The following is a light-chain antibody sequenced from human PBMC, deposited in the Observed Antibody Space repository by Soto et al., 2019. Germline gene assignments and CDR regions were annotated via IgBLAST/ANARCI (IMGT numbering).Light chain of an antibody. V-gene: IGKV3D-20*02. CDR3: QQRSNWQT. Sequence: EIVMTQSRATLSVCPGGTSTLSCRASQSVSSNYLAWYQQKSGQAPSLLIYDVSRRATGIPERFSGSGSGTDFTLIISRLETEDFAVYYCQQRSNWQTFGGGTKVDIK. CDR2: DVS. J-gene: IGKJ4*01. CDR1: QSVSSNY.